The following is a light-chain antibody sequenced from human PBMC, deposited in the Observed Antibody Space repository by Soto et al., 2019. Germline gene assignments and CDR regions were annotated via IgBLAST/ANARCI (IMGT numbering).Light chain of an antibody. V-gene: IGLV2-14*03. J-gene: IGLJ1*01. CDR2: DVS. Sequence: QSALTQPASVSGSPGQSITIPCSGTSGDVGSYNVVSWYQQHPGKAPKLVIYDVSNRPSGVSPRFSGAKSGNTASLTIAGLQAEDEADYYCSSYTRRSTYVFGTGTKVTVL. CDR3: SSYTRRSTYV. CDR1: SGDVGSYNV.